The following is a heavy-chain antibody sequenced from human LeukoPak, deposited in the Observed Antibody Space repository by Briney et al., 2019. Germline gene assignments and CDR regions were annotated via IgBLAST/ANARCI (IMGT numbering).Heavy chain of an antibody. CDR2: ISVGGNT. Sequence: GGSLRLSCAASKFTFSSYVMSWVRQAPGKGLEWVSAISVGGNTYYADSVKGRFTIPRDNSKNTLYLQMNSLRAEDTAVYFCARDDYGGNSVLWVYYGMDVWGQGTTVTVSS. V-gene: IGHV3-23*01. J-gene: IGHJ6*02. CDR3: ARDDYGGNSVLWVYYGMDV. CDR1: KFTFSSYV. D-gene: IGHD4-23*01.